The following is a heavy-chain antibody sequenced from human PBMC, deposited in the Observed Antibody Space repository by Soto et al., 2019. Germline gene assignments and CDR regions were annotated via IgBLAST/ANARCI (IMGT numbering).Heavy chain of an antibody. J-gene: IGHJ6*02. CDR2: INHSGST. V-gene: IGHV4-34*01. CDR3: ARGRKQQLPPFYYYYYGMDV. CDR1: GLSFSGYY. Sequence: SETLSLTCAVYGLSFSGYYWSWIRQPPGKGLEWIGEINHSGSTNYNPSLKSRVTISVDTSKNQFSLKLSSVTAADTAVYYCARGRKQQLPPFYYYYYGMDVWGQGTTVTVSS. D-gene: IGHD6-13*01.